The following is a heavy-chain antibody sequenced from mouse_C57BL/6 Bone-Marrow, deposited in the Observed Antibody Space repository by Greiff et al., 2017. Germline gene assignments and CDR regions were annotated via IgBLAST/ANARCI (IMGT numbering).Heavy chain of an antibody. J-gene: IGHJ1*03. CDR3: ARPYYSNYWYFDV. Sequence: VQLQQPGAVLVKPGASVKMSCKASGYTFTSYWITWVKQRPGQGLEWIGDIYPGSGSTNYNEKFKSKATLAVDTSSTTAYMQLISFTSEDSAVYYCARPYYSNYWYFDVWGTGTTVTVSS. CDR1: GYTFTSYW. V-gene: IGHV1-55*01. D-gene: IGHD2-5*01. CDR2: IYPGSGST.